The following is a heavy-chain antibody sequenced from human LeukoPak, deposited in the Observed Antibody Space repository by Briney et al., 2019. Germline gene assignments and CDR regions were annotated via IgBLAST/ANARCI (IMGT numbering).Heavy chain of an antibody. V-gene: IGHV4-39*01. D-gene: IGHD2-2*03. J-gene: IGHJ4*02. CDR3: ARQWIPPNFDY. CDR1: GGSIRSSYYY. Sequence: SETLSLTCAVSGGSIRSSYYYWGWIRQPPGKGLEWIGSIYDSGSTYYNPSLKSRVTISVDTSKNQFSLKLSSVTAADTAVYYCARQWIPPNFDYWGQGTLVTVSS. CDR2: IYDSGST.